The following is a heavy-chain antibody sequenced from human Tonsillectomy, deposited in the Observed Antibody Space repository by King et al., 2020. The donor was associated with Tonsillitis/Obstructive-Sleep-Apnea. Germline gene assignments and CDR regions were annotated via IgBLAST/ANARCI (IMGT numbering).Heavy chain of an antibody. CDR1: GGSFSGYY. CDR3: ARRTYSSSSWFDP. Sequence: QVQLQQWGAGLLKPSETLSLTCAVYGGSFSGYYWSWIRQPPGKGLEWIGEINHSGSTNYNPSLKSRGTISVDTSKNQFSLKLSSVTAADTAVYYCARRTYSSSSWFDPWGQGTLVTVSS. V-gene: IGHV4-34*01. J-gene: IGHJ5*02. CDR2: INHSGST. D-gene: IGHD6-6*01.